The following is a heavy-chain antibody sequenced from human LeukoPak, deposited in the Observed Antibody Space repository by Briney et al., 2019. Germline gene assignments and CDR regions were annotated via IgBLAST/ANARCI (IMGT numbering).Heavy chain of an antibody. CDR2: IDHSGST. Sequence: SETLSLTCTVSGGSISSSRYYWAWIRQPPGKGLECIASIDHSGSTNYNPSLKSRVTTSVDTPKNQFSLKLSSVTAADTAAYYCARSRLEWFASDAFDIWGQGTMVAVSS. J-gene: IGHJ3*02. CDR1: GGSISSSRYY. V-gene: IGHV4-39*01. D-gene: IGHD3-3*01. CDR3: ARSRLEWFASDAFDI.